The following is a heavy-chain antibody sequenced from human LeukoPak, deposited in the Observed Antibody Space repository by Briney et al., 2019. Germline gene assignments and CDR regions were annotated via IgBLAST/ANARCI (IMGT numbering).Heavy chain of an antibody. CDR1: GFTFSSYA. V-gene: IGHV3-23*01. Sequence: GGSLRLSCAASGFTFSSYAMSWVRQAPGKGLEWVSAISGSGGSTYYADSVKGRFTISRDNSKNTLYLQMNSLRAEDTAVYYCAKDSVVVTAIRVGSYFDYWGQGTLVTVSS. D-gene: IGHD2-21*02. CDR3: AKDSVVVTAIRVGSYFDY. J-gene: IGHJ4*02. CDR2: ISGSGGST.